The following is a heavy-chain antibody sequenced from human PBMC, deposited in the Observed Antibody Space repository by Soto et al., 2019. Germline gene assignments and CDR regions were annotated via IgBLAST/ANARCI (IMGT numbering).Heavy chain of an antibody. CDR3: ATPIVAFY. D-gene: IGHD5-12*01. CDR1: GYTFTSYA. Sequence: VKVSCKASGYTFTSYAIHWVRQAPGQRLEWMGWINAGNGNTKYSQKFQGRVIITRDTSAGTAYMELRSLRSEDTAVYYCATPIVAFYWGQGTLVTVSS. CDR2: INAGNGNT. V-gene: IGHV1-3*01. J-gene: IGHJ4*02.